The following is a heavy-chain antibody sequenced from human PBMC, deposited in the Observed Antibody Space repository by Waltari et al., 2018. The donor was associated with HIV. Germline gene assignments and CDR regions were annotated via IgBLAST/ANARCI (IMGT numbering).Heavy chain of an antibody. Sequence: QVQLVHSGAEVKKPGSSVKVSCKASEGTFSSYTISWVRQAPGQGLEWMGRIIPILGIANYAQKFQGRVTITADKSTSTAYMELSSLRSEDTAVYYCARAASGDYYYGMDVWGQGTTVTVSS. V-gene: IGHV1-69*02. CDR1: EGTFSSYT. J-gene: IGHJ6*02. CDR2: IIPILGIA. CDR3: ARAASGDYYYGMDV.